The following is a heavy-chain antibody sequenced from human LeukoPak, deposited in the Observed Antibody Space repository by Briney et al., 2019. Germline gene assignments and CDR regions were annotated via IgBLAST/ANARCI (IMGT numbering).Heavy chain of an antibody. CDR3: AREAYGDYGGWFGP. V-gene: IGHV4-38-2*02. J-gene: IGHJ5*02. CDR2: FFRGGTT. Sequence: PSETLSLTCSGSGFSISNTYHWGWIRQPPGKGLEWIGTFFRGGTTSYNPSLKSRVTISRDTSKNQFSLRLSSVIAADTAVYYCAREAYGDYGGWFGPWGQGILVTVSS. CDR1: GFSISNTYH. D-gene: IGHD4-17*01.